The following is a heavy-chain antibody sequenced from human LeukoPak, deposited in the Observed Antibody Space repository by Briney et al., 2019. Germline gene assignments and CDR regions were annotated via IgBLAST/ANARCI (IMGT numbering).Heavy chain of an antibody. CDR1: GGTFSSYA. J-gene: IGHJ6*03. Sequence: SVKVSCKASGGTFSSYAISWVRQAPGQGLEWMGGIIPILGTANYAQKFQGRVTITTDESTSTAYMELSSLRSEDTAVYYCASGRYYDILTGYYPEYYYYYMDVWGKGTTVTVSS. D-gene: IGHD3-9*01. V-gene: IGHV1-69*05. CDR3: ASGRYYDILTGYYPEYYYYYMDV. CDR2: IIPILGTA.